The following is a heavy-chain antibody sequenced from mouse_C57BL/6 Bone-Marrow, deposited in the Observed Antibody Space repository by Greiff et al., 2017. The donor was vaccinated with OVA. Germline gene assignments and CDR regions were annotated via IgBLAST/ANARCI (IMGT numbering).Heavy chain of an antibody. CDR3: ARRRGNWKYFDV. Sequence: QVHVKQPGAELVKPGASVKLSCKASGYTFTSYWMHWVKQRPGRGLEWIGRIDPNSGGTKYNEKFKSKATLTVDKPSSTAYMQLSSLTSEDSAVYFCARRRGNWKYFDVWGTGTTVTVSS. V-gene: IGHV1-62-3*01. D-gene: IGHD2-1*01. CDR2: IDPNSGGT. J-gene: IGHJ1*03. CDR1: GYTFTSYW.